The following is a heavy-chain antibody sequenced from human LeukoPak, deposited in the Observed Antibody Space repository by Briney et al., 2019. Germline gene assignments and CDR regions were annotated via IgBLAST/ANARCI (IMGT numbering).Heavy chain of an antibody. CDR1: GLTFSSYA. V-gene: IGHV3-23*01. CDR2: ISGSGGST. Sequence: PGGSLTLSCAASGLTFSSYAMSWVRQAPGEGLEWVSAISGSGGSTYYADSVKGRFTISRDNSKNTLYLQMNSLRAEDTAVYYCAKDLDIVVVPARYFDYWGQGTLVTVSS. J-gene: IGHJ4*02. CDR3: AKDLDIVVVPARYFDY. D-gene: IGHD2-2*03.